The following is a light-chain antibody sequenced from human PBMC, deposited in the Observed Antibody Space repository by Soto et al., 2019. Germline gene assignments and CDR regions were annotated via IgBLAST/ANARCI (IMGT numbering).Light chain of an antibody. CDR1: QSVGSNY. V-gene: IGKV3D-20*02. CDR2: GAS. Sequence: IVLTQSPGTLSLSPGERATLYCRASQSVGSNYLAWYQQKPGQAPRVLIYGASSRATGIPDRFSGSGSGTEFTLTINSLQSEDSAVYYCQQHNQWPITFGQGTRLEIK. CDR3: QQHNQWPIT. J-gene: IGKJ5*01.